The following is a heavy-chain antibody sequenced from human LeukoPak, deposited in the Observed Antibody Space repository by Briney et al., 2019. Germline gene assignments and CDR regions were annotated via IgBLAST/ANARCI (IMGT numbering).Heavy chain of an antibody. Sequence: GGSLRLSCAASGFTFSIYGMSWVRQAPGKGLEWVSSSGRSGGTYYADSVKGRFTISRDNSKNTLYLQMNSLRAEDTAVYYCAKASWVGATYYFDYWGQGTLVTVSS. CDR2: SGRSGGT. CDR3: AKASWVGATYYFDY. D-gene: IGHD1-26*01. J-gene: IGHJ4*02. CDR1: GFTFSIYG. V-gene: IGHV3-23*01.